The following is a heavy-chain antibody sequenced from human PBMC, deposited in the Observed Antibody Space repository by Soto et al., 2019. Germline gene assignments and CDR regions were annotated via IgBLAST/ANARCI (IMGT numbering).Heavy chain of an antibody. CDR2: SSATGAGT. V-gene: IGHV3-23*01. D-gene: IGHD1-7*01. CDR1: GFTFSSYG. CDR3: AKDRRAGGNYGFYSDF. Sequence: PGGSLRLSCAASGFTFSSYGMTWGRQAPGKGLEWVSFSSATGAGTYYADSVKGRFTISRDNSKNTLYLQMTSLRADDTAVYYCAKDRRAGGNYGFYSDFWGQGALVTVSS. J-gene: IGHJ4*02.